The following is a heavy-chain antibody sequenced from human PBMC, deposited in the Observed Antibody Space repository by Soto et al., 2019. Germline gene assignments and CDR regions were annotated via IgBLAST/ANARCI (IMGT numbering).Heavy chain of an antibody. Sequence: EVQLVESGGGLVQPGGSLRLSCAASGFTFSGYTMHWVRQAPGKGLEWVSCIGDGSSATYYADSMKGRFTISRDNVKNSLYLQMNSLRAEDTAVYYCARKGGYYPNGYIEYWGQGTLVTVSS. V-gene: IGHV3-48*01. CDR2: IGDGSSAT. CDR1: GFTFSGYT. D-gene: IGHD3-22*01. J-gene: IGHJ4*02. CDR3: ARKGGYYPNGYIEY.